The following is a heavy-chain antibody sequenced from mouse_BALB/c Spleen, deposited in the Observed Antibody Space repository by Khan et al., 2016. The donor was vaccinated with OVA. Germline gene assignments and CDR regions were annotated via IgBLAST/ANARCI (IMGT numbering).Heavy chain of an antibody. V-gene: IGHV5-6*01. D-gene: IGHD1-1*01. J-gene: IGHJ3*01. CDR1: GFTFSTYG. Sequence: EVQVVESGGDFVKPGGSLKLSCAASGFTFSTYGMSWVRQTPDRRLEWVATVSTGGSYTYYPDSVKGRFTISRDNAKNTLYLQMSSLKSEDTAMFYCTRLAYYYDSEGFAYWGQGTLVTVSA. CDR2: VSTGGSYT. CDR3: TRLAYYYDSEGFAY.